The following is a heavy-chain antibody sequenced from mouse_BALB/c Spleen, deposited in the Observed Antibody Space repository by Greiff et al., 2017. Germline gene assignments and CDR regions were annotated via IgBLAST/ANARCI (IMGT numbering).Heavy chain of an antibody. V-gene: IGHV5-4*02. CDR1: GFTFSDYY. CDR3: ARDRGGNYVFAY. CDR2: ISDGGSYT. Sequence: EVKLMESGGGLVKPGGSLKLSCAASGFTFSDYYMYWVRQTPEKRLEWVATISDGGSYTYYPDSVKGRFTISRDNAKNNLYLQMSSLKSEDTAMYYCARDRGGNYVFAYWGQGTLVTVSA. D-gene: IGHD2-1*01. J-gene: IGHJ3*01.